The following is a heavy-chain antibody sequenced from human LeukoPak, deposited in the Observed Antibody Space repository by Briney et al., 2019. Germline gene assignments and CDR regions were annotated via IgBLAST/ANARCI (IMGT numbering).Heavy chain of an antibody. V-gene: IGHV3-74*01. CDR1: GITFSNYW. D-gene: IGHD3-22*01. CDR3: ARDRGRYYDSRGFYWGYYFDS. Sequence: PGGSLRLSCVVSGITFSNYWMHWVRQDPGRGLLWVSRINTQGTYTNYADSVKGRFTISRDNSKDTLYLQMSSVRVDDTAVYYCARDRGRYYDSRGFYWGYYFDSWGQGILVTVST. CDR2: INTQGTYT. J-gene: IGHJ4*02.